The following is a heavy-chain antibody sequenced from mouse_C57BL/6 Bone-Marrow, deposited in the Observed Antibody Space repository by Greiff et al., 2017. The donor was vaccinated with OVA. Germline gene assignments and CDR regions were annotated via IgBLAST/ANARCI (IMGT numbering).Heavy chain of an antibody. D-gene: IGHD2-4*01. CDR1: GFTFSSYG. V-gene: IGHV5-6*01. Sequence: VQLKESGGDLVKPGGSLKLSCAASGFTFSSYGMSWVRQTPDKRLEWVATISSGGSYTYYPDSVKGRFTISRDNAKNTLYLQMSSLKSEDTAMYYCARSMITPYYYAMDYWGQGTSVTVSS. J-gene: IGHJ4*01. CDR2: ISSGGSYT. CDR3: ARSMITPYYYAMDY.